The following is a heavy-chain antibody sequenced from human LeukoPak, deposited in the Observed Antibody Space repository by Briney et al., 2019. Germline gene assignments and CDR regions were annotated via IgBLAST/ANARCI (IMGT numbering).Heavy chain of an antibody. V-gene: IGHV3-30*04. CDR1: GFTFSSCA. CDR3: ARDFPQWLVRSGMDV. J-gene: IGHJ6*02. Sequence: PGGSLRLSCAASGFTFSSCAMHWVRQAPGKGLEWVAVISYDGSNKYYADSVKGRFTISRDNSKNTLYLQMNSLRAEDTVVYYCARDFPQWLVRSGMDVWGQGTTVTVSS. CDR2: ISYDGSNK. D-gene: IGHD6-19*01.